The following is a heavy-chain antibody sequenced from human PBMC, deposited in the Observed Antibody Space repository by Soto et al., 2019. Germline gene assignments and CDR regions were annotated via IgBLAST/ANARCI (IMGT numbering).Heavy chain of an antibody. CDR1: GFTFSSYA. J-gene: IGHJ4*02. CDR2: ISGSGGST. CDR3: AKDMKMPVGESRTGYRGSFDY. D-gene: IGHD6-13*01. Sequence: GGSLRLSCAASGFTFSSYAMSWVRQAPGKGLEWVSAISGSGGSTYYADSVKGRFTISRDNSKNTLYLQMNSLRAEETAVYYCAKDMKMPVGESRTGYRGSFDYWGQGTLVTVSS. V-gene: IGHV3-23*01.